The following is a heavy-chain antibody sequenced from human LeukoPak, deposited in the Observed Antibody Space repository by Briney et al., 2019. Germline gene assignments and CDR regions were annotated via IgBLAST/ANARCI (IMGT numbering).Heavy chain of an antibody. V-gene: IGHV4-39*07. CDR2: IYYSGST. J-gene: IGHJ4*02. CDR3: ASRTPVGAIDY. Sequence: PSETLSLTCTVSGGSISSSSCYWGWIRQPPGKGLEWIGNIYYSGSTYYNPSLKSRVTISVDKSKNQFSLKLSSVTAADTAAYYCASRTPVGAIDYWGQGTLVTVSS. CDR1: GGSISSSSCY. D-gene: IGHD1-26*01.